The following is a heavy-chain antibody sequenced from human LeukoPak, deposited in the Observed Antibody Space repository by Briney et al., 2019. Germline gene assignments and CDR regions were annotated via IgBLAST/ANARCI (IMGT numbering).Heavy chain of an antibody. D-gene: IGHD6-19*01. J-gene: IGHJ4*02. CDR1: GFTFSSYA. V-gene: IGHV3-23*01. CDR3: AKDRNPHRVAGANLLDY. Sequence: GGSLRLSCAASGFTFSSYAMSWVRQAPGKGLEWVSGISGSGGTTYYADSVEGRFTISRDNSKNTLYVQMNSLRDEDTATYYCAKDRNPHRVAGANLLDYWGQGTLVIVSS. CDR2: ISGSGGTT.